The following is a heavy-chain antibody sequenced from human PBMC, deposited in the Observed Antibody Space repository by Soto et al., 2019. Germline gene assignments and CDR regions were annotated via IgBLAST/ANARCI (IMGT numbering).Heavy chain of an antibody. V-gene: IGHV1-3*01. Sequence: GISVKVSWKACGYSFTCCTLHWVRQSPGQRLEWMGWINAANGNTKYSQKFQGRVTITRDTSASTAYMELSSLRSEDTAVYYCASGYSSSWSHFESWGQGTLVTVSS. D-gene: IGHD6-13*01. CDR3: ASGYSSSWSHFES. CDR2: INAANGNT. CDR1: GYSFTCCT. J-gene: IGHJ4*02.